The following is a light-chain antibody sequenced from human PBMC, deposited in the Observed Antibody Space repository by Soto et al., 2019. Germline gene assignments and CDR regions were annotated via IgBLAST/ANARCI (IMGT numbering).Light chain of an antibody. CDR2: GNS. V-gene: IGLV1-40*01. CDR1: SSNIGAGYD. J-gene: IGLJ1*01. Sequence: QSVPTQPPPVSGAPGQRVTISCTGSSSNIGAGYDVHWYQQLPGTAPKLLIYGNSNRPSGVPDRFSGSKSGTSASLAITGLQAEDEADYYCQSYDSSLSEVFGTGTKVTVL. CDR3: QSYDSSLSEV.